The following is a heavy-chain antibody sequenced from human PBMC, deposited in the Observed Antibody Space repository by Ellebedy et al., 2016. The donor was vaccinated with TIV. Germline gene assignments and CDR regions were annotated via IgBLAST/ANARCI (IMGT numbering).Heavy chain of an antibody. D-gene: IGHD6-19*01. CDR2: MSYDGSKK. Sequence: PGGSLRLPCAASGFTFSSYAMHWVRQAPGKGLEWVAVMSYDGSKKYYADPVKGRFTIPRDNSKNTLYLQMNSLRPEDTAVYYCARKAGSGWYGPYFDYWGQGTLVTVSS. CDR3: ARKAGSGWYGPYFDY. CDR1: GFTFSSYA. J-gene: IGHJ4*02. V-gene: IGHV3-30-3*01.